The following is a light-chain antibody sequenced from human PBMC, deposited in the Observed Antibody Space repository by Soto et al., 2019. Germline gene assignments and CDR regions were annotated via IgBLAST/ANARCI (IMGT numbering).Light chain of an antibody. CDR1: SSDVGGYNY. J-gene: IGLJ1*01. Sequence: SELTRAASVSRSPGQSITITKTGTSSDVGGYNYVSWYQHHPGKAPKLMIFDVSNRPSGVSNRFSGSKSGNTASLTISGLQPEDEADYYCSSYTTSNTRQIVFGTGTKVTVL. V-gene: IGLV2-14*03. CDR2: DVS. CDR3: SSYTTSNTRQIV.